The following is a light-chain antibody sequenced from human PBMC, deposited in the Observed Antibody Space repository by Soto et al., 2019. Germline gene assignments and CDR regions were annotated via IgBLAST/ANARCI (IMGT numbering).Light chain of an antibody. J-gene: IGKJ1*01. CDR2: DAS. V-gene: IGKV1-5*01. Sequence: DIQMTHSPSTLSSSVVYRVTITCRASQSISSWLAWYQQKPGKAPKLLIYDASSLESGVPSRFSGSGSGTEFTLTISSLQPDDFATYYCQHYNSYSEAFGQGTKVDIK. CDR3: QHYNSYSEA. CDR1: QSISSW.